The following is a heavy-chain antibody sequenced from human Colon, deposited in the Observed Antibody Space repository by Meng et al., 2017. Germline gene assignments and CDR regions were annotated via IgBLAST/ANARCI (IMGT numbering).Heavy chain of an antibody. V-gene: IGHV4-34*01. CDR1: GGSFSGYY. Sequence: VQLQQWGEVLLKPSETLSLTCAVYGGSFSGYYWSWIRQPPGKGLEWIGEINHSGSTNYNPSLKSRVTISVDTSKNQFSLKLSSVTAADTAVYYCARVCPPEYYYDSSGYLNWFDPWGQGTLVTVSS. CDR3: ARVCPPEYYYDSSGYLNWFDP. J-gene: IGHJ5*02. CDR2: INHSGST. D-gene: IGHD3-22*01.